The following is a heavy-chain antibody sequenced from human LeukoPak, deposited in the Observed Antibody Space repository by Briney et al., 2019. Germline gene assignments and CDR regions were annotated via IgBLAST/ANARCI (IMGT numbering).Heavy chain of an antibody. J-gene: IGHJ3*02. CDR1: GGSVSSGRYY. CDR2: IYYSGTT. Sequence: PSETLSLTCTVSGGSVSSGRYYWSWIRQPPGKGLEWIGYIYYSGTTNYNPSLKSRVTISVDTSKNQFSLKLTSVTAADTAVYYCARAYYYGSGTFDIWGQGTMVTVSS. CDR3: ARAYYYGSGTFDI. D-gene: IGHD3-10*01. V-gene: IGHV4-61*01.